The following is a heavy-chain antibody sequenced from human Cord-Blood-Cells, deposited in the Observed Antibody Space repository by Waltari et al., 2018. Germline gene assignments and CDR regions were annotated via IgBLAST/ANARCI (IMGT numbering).Heavy chain of an antibody. D-gene: IGHD3-22*01. J-gene: IGHJ3*02. Sequence: QVQLHQWGAGLLKPSETLSLTCAVYGGSFSGYYWCRIRQPPGKGLEWIGEINNRGSNTSNPSLKRRVTISIDTSKNQFSLKLSSVTAADTAVYYCARTLYDSSGYYSDAFDIWGQGTMVAVSS. CDR2: INNRGSN. CDR1: GGSFSGYY. V-gene: IGHV4-34*01. CDR3: ARTLYDSSGYYSDAFDI.